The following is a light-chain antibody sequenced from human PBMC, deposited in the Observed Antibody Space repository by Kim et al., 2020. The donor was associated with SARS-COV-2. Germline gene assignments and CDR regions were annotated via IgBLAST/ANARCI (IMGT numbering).Light chain of an antibody. CDR2: STS. J-gene: IGKJ4*01. CDR3: QQYGSSRGLT. CDR1: QSVSTSY. Sequence: PGERATLSCRASQSVSTSYLAWYQQKPGQPPRLLIYSTSNRATGVPDRFSGSGSGPDFTLTISRLEPEDFAVYYCQQYGSSRGLTFGGGTKLEI. V-gene: IGKV3-20*01.